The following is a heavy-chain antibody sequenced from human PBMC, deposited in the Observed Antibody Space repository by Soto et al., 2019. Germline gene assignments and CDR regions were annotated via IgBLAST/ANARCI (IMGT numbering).Heavy chain of an antibody. CDR3: ARRYGDCSDY. CDR1: GGSISSYY. V-gene: IGHV4-59*08. CDR2: IYYSGST. Sequence: PSETLSLTCTVSGGSISSYYWSWIRQPPGKGLEWIGYIYYSGSTNYNPSLTSRVTISVDTSKNQFSLKLSSVTAADTAVHCCARRYGDCSDYWGQGTLVTVSS. D-gene: IGHD4-17*01. J-gene: IGHJ4*02.